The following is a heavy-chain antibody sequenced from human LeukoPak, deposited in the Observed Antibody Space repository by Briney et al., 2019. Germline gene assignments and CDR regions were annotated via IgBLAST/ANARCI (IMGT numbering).Heavy chain of an antibody. CDR2: ISYDGSNK. J-gene: IGHJ6*02. D-gene: IGHD2-15*01. Sequence: GGSLRLSCPASGFTFSGFGMSWVRQAPGKGLEWVAVISYDGSNKYHADSVKGRFTIPRDNSKNTLYLQMNSLRPEDTAVYYCARDYCSGGSCYLDIRNYNGMDVWGQGTTVTVSS. CDR3: ARDYCSGGSCYLDIRNYNGMDV. V-gene: IGHV3-30*03. CDR1: GFTFSGFG.